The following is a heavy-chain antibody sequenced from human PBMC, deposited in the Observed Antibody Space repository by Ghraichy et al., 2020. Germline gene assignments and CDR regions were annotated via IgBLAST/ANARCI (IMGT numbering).Heavy chain of an antibody. D-gene: IGHD3-22*01. Sequence: SETLSLTCAVYGGSFSGYYWSWIRQPPGKGLEWIGEINHSGSTNYNPSLKSRVTISVDTSKNQFSLKLSPVTAADTAVYYCARGTTMIVVVIPWFDPWGQGTLVTVSS. CDR1: GGSFSGYY. J-gene: IGHJ5*02. CDR3: ARGTTMIVVVIPWFDP. CDR2: INHSGST. V-gene: IGHV4-34*01.